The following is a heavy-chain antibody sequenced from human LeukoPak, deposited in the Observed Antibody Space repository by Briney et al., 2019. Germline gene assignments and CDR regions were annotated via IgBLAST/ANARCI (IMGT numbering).Heavy chain of an antibody. D-gene: IGHD3-10*01. CDR3: TTYYLLVRTFDY. Sequence: GGSLRLSCAASGFTFSSYGMHWVRQAPGKGLEWVAVIWYDGSNKYYADSVKGRFTISRDNSKNTLYLQMNSLRAEDTAVYYCTTYYLLVRTFDYWGQGTLVTVSS. CDR2: IWYDGSNK. V-gene: IGHV3-30*02. CDR1: GFTFSSYG. J-gene: IGHJ4*02.